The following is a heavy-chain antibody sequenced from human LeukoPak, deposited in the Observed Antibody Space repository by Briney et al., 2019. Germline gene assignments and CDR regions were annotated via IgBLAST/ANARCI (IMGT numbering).Heavy chain of an antibody. V-gene: IGHV3-74*01. Sequence: PGGSLRLSCAASGNYWMHWVRQVPGKGLVWVSHINSDGSWTSYADSVKGRFTISKDNAKNTVYLQMNSLRAEDTAVYYCAKGGGRPLDDAFDVWGQGTMVTVSS. CDR3: AKGGGRPLDDAFDV. CDR2: INSDGSWT. J-gene: IGHJ3*01. CDR1: GNYW.